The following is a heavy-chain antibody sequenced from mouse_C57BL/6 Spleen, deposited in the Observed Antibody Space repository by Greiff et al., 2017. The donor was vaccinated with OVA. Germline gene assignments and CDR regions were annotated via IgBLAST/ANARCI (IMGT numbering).Heavy chain of an antibody. CDR3: AKKRPGPYYYAMDY. V-gene: IGHV2-4*01. CDR1: GFSLTSYG. CDR2: IWSGGST. Sequence: QVQLQESGPGLVQPSQSLSITCTVSGFSLTSYGVHWVRQPPGKGLEWLGVIWSGGSTDYNAAFISRLSISKDNSKSQVFFKMNSLQADDTAIYYCAKKRPGPYYYAMDYWGQGTSVTVSS. J-gene: IGHJ4*01.